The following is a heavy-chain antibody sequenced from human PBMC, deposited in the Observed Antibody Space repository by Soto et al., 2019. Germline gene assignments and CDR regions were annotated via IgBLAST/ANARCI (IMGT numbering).Heavy chain of an antibody. D-gene: IGHD6-19*01. CDR1: GGSFSGFY. J-gene: IGHJ4*02. Sequence: QVQVQQWGAGPLKPSETLSLTCGVHGGSFSGFYWIWIRQPPGKGLEGIGDVSHTGGINYNPSLGSRVPISADTSKNQFSLKLTSVTAADPAVYFCARGPHSDWPIPAYWGQGALVTVSS. V-gene: IGHV4-34*01. CDR2: VSHTGGI. CDR3: ARGPHSDWPIPAY.